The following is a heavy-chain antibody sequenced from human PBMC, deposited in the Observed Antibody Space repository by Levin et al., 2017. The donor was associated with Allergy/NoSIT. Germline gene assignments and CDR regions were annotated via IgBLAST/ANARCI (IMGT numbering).Heavy chain of an antibody. V-gene: IGHV3-30-3*01. CDR3: ARDRGGYDTGAKLIPRDLYYYYGMDV. CDR2: ISYDGSNK. J-gene: IGHJ6*02. D-gene: IGHD5-12*01. Sequence: GGSLRLSCAASGFTFSSYAMHWVRQAPGKGLEWVAVISYDGSNKYYADSVKGRFTISRDNSKNTLYLQMNSLRAEDTAVYYCARDRGGYDTGAKLIPRDLYYYYGMDVWGQGTTVTVSS. CDR1: GFTFSSYA.